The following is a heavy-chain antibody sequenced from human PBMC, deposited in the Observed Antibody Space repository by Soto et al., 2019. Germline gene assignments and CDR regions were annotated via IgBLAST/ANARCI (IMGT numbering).Heavy chain of an antibody. CDR2: VFFDGNYK. CDR1: GVTFSRCA. J-gene: IGHJ4*02. V-gene: IGHV3-30*18. CDR3: TKGGTVPFDY. D-gene: IGHD3-16*01. Sequence: QVQFVQSGGGVVQPGKSLRLSCAASGVTFSRCAMHWVRQAPGERLEWVAVVFFDGNYKNYGDSVKGRFTVSRDNSKNTTYLQMNGLRPEDTGVYYCTKGGTVPFDYWGQGSLVIVSS.